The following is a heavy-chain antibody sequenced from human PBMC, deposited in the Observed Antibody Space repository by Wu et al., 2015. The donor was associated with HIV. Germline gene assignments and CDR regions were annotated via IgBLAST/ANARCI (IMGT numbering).Heavy chain of an antibody. J-gene: IGHJ4*02. V-gene: IGHV1-2*02. CDR1: GYSFTGYF. Sequence: QVQLVQSGAELKKPGASVKVSCKASGYSFTGYFVHWVRQAPGLGLEWMGWVNPNSGGTKYAQKFQGRVTMTRDTSISTVYMELSRLRSDDTAVYYCARALGYCSSSSCYPTPLYFDYWGQGTLVTVSS. D-gene: IGHD2-2*01. CDR2: VNPNSGGT. CDR3: ARALGYCSSSSCYPTPLYFDY.